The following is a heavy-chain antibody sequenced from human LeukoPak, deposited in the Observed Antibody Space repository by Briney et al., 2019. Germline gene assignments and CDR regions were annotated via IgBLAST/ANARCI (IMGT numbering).Heavy chain of an antibody. J-gene: IGHJ6*03. CDR1: GFTVGTNY. Sequence: PGGSLRLSCAASGFTVGTNYMSWVRQAPGKGLEWVSLIYSGSSTYYANPVKGRFTISRDNSKNTVYLQMNSLRAEDTAVYYCARVPYGNYHYYYMDVWGKGTTVTVSS. D-gene: IGHD3-10*01. CDR3: ARVPYGNYHYYYMDV. CDR2: IYSGSST. V-gene: IGHV3-53*01.